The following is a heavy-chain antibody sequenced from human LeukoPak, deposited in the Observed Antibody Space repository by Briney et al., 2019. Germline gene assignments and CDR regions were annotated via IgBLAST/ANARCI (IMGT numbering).Heavy chain of an antibody. CDR3: ARHRKGFGIAVAGTNNYFDY. J-gene: IGHJ4*02. Sequence: SETLSLTCAVYGGSFSGYYWSWIRQPPGKGLEWIGEINHSGSTNYNPSLKSRVTISVDTSKNQFSLKLSSVTAADTAVYYCARHRKGFGIAVAGTNNYFDYWGQGTLVTVSS. CDR2: INHSGST. D-gene: IGHD6-19*01. V-gene: IGHV4-34*01. CDR1: GGSFSGYY.